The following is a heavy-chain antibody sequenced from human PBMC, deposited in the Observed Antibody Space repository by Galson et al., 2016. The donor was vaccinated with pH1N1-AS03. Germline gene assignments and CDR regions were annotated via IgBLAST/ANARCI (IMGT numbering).Heavy chain of an antibody. CDR2: IRSTSQIT. D-gene: IGHD3-10*01. CDR1: GFTFSTFA. Sequence: SLRLSCAASGFTFSTFAMSWVRRAPGKGLEWVSLIRSTSQITYYADSVKGRFTISKDNSKSTLFLQVNSLRAEDTAIYYCARLSEMVPTEYYFASWGQGTLVAVSS. J-gene: IGHJ4*02. CDR3: ARLSEMVPTEYYFAS. V-gene: IGHV3-23*01.